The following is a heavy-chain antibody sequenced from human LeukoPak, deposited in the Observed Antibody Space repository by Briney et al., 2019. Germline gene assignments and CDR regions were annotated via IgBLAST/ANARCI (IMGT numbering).Heavy chain of an antibody. Sequence: GGSLRLSCAASGFTFSTYWMHWVRQAPGKGLEWVAFIRDDGSNKLYADSVKGRLTSSRDNTKNTVSLQMNSLRPEDTAVYYCAKDWGARGCCGDYFDYWGQGSLVIVSS. V-gene: IGHV3-30*02. D-gene: IGHD6-19*01. CDR1: GFTFSTYW. CDR3: AKDWGARGCCGDYFDY. CDR2: IRDDGSNK. J-gene: IGHJ4*02.